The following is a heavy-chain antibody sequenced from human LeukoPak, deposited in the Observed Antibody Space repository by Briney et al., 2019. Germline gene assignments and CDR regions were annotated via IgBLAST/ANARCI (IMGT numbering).Heavy chain of an antibody. CDR2: IYYSGST. CDR1: GGSISSYY. Sequence: SSETLSLTCTVSGGSISSYYRSWIRQPPGKGLEWIGYIYYSGSTNYNPSLKSRVTISVDTSKNQFSLKLSSVTAANTAVYYCARGVMITFGGVIARGRPYYFDYWGQGTLVTVSS. J-gene: IGHJ4*02. CDR3: ARGVMITFGGVIARGRPYYFDY. D-gene: IGHD3-16*02. V-gene: IGHV4-59*01.